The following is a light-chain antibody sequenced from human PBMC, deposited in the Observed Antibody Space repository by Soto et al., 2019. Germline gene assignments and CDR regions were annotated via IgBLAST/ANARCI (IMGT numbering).Light chain of an antibody. CDR2: DVT. J-gene: IGLJ7*01. CDR3: ASYTNSGTRV. V-gene: IGLV2-14*01. Sequence: QSALTQPASVSGSPGQSITISCTGTSSDVGGYNYVSWYQQFPGKVPKLMIYDVTNRPSGVSNRFSGSKSGNTASLTISGLQAEDEADYYCASYTNSGTRVFGGGTQLTVL. CDR1: SSDVGGYNY.